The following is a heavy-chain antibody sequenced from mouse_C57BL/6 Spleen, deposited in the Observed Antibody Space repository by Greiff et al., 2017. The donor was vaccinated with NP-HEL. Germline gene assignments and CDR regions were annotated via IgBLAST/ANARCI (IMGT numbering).Heavy chain of an antibody. CDR2: INPNNGGT. Sequence: VQLQQSGPELVKPGASVKISCKASGYTFTDYYMNWVKQSHGKSLEWIGDINPNNGGTSYNQKFKGKATLTVDKSSSTAYMELRSLTSEDSAVYYCARSNWAYWGQGTLVTVSA. J-gene: IGHJ3*01. V-gene: IGHV1-26*01. D-gene: IGHD4-1*01. CDR1: GYTFTDYY. CDR3: ARSNWAY.